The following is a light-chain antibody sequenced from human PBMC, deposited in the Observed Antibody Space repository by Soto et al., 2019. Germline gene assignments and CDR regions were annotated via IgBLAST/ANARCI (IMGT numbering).Light chain of an antibody. CDR3: QHDNRYSEA. CDR1: QTISSR. J-gene: IGKJ1*01. CDR2: KAS. Sequence: DIQMTRSPSTLSGSVGDRVTISCRASQTISSRLAWYQQKPGKAPKLLIYKASTLKSGVPSRFSGSGSGTEFTLTISSLQPDDFATYYCQHDNRYSEAFGQGTKV. V-gene: IGKV1-5*03.